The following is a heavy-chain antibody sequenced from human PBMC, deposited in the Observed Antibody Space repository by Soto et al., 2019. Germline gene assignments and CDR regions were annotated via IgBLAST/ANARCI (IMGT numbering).Heavy chain of an antibody. CDR3: TRTIYGDNVDY. CDR2: MNPNSGNT. V-gene: IGHV1-8*01. D-gene: IGHD4-17*01. CDR1: GYTFTSYD. Sequence: QVQLVQSGAEVKKPGASVKVSCKASGYTFTSYDINWVRQATGQGLEWMGWMNPNSGNTGYAQKFQGRVTMTRNTTHRTAYMKLSRLRSENTAVYYCTRTIYGDNVDYWSQGTLVSVAS. J-gene: IGHJ4*02.